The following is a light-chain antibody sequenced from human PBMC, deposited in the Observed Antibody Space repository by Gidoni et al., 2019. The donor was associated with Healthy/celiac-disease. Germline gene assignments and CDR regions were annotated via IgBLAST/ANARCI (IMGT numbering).Light chain of an antibody. V-gene: IGKV4-1*01. CDR2: WAS. Sequence: DIVITQYPDSLAVSLGERATINCKSSQSVLYSSNNKNYLAWYQQKPGQPPKLLIYWASTRESGVPDRFSGSGSGTDFTLTISSLQAEDVSVYDCQQYYSTPRTFGGGTKVEIK. CDR1: QSVLYSSNNKNY. J-gene: IGKJ4*01. CDR3: QQYYSTPRT.